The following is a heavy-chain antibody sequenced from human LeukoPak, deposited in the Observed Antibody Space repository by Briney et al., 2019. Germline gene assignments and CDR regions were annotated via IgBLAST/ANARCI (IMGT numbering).Heavy chain of an antibody. Sequence: GGSLRLSCAASGFTFSSYSMNWVRQAPGKGLEWVSSISSSSSYIYYADSVKGRFTISRDNAKNPLYLQMNSLRAEDTAVYYCARELHGSGWYRVNWFDPWGQGTLVTVSS. CDR3: ARELHGSGWYRVNWFDP. CDR2: ISSSSSYI. V-gene: IGHV3-21*01. D-gene: IGHD6-19*01. J-gene: IGHJ5*02. CDR1: GFTFSSYS.